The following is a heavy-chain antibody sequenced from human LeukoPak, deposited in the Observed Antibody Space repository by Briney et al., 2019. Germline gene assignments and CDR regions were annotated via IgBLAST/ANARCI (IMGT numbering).Heavy chain of an antibody. Sequence: PSETLSLTCTVSGGSITGYYWTWIRQPAGKGLEWIGHIYYDGRTYQNPSLKSRVIISVDTPKNQFSLNVSSVTAADTAVYFCARIGTASRLNWFDPWGQGTLVTVSS. J-gene: IGHJ5*02. D-gene: IGHD6-6*01. V-gene: IGHV4-59*06. CDR1: GGSITGYY. CDR2: IYYDGRT. CDR3: ARIGTASRLNWFDP.